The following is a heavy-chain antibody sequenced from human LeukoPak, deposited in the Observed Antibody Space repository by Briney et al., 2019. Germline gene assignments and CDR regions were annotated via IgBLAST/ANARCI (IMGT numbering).Heavy chain of an antibody. D-gene: IGHD5-12*01. CDR2: ISYDGSNK. Sequence: GGSLRLSCAASGFTFSSYAMHWVRQAPGKGLEWVAVISYDGSNKYYADSVKGRFTISRDNAKNSLYLQMNSLRVEDTAVYYCAREEGLDYWGQGTLVTVSS. V-gene: IGHV3-30-3*01. CDR3: AREEGLDY. J-gene: IGHJ4*02. CDR1: GFTFSSYA.